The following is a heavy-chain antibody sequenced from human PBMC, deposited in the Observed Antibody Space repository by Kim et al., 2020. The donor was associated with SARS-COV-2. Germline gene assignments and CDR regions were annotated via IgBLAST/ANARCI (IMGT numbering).Heavy chain of an antibody. CDR1: GFTFSSYS. CDR3: ARDWDAYCSGGSCYNWGYNWFDP. J-gene: IGHJ5*02. D-gene: IGHD2-15*01. V-gene: IGHV3-21*01. Sequence: GGSLRLSCAASGFTFSSYSMNWVRQAPGKGLEWVSSISSSSSYIYYADSVKGRFTISRDNAKNSLYLQMNSLRAEDTAVYYCARDWDAYCSGGSCYNWGYNWFDPWGQGTLVTVSS. CDR2: ISSSSSYI.